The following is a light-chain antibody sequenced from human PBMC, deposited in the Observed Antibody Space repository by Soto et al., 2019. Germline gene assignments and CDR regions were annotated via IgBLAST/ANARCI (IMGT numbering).Light chain of an antibody. V-gene: IGLV2-8*01. CDR2: EVN. CDR1: SSDVGGYNY. CDR3: SSYAGSSNV. J-gene: IGLJ1*01. Sequence: QSALTQPPSASGSPGQSVAISCTGTSSDVGGYNYVSWYQQHPGKAPKLMIYEVNKRPSGVPDRFSGSKSGNMDSLTVSGLQAEDEADYYCSSYAGSSNVFGTGTKLTVL.